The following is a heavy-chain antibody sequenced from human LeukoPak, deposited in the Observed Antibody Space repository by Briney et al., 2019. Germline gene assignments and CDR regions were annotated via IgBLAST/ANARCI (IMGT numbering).Heavy chain of an antibody. V-gene: IGHV5-51*01. CDR3: ARWSDRVGATDS. Sequence: GESLKISCKGSGYSFSSYWIGWVRQMPGKGLECMGIIYPGDSNIKYSPSFQGQVAISADKSISTAFLQWSSLKASDTAMYYCARWSDRVGATDSWGQGTLVTVSS. J-gene: IGHJ4*02. CDR1: GYSFSSYW. CDR2: IYPGDSNI. D-gene: IGHD1-26*01.